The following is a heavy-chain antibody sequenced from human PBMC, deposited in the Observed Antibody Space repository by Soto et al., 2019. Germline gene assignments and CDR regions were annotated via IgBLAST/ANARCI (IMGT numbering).Heavy chain of an antibody. V-gene: IGHV4-39*07. CDR1: GGSISSSNYY. CDR2: IYRSGST. J-gene: IGHJ4*02. D-gene: IGHD3-22*01. CDR3: ARARPYDSSDFDY. Sequence: SETLSLTCTVSGGSISSSNYYWGWIRQSPGTGLEWIGTIYRSGSTYYNPSLKRRVTISVDRSKNQFSLKLSSVTAADTAVYYCARARPYDSSDFDYWGQGTLVTVS.